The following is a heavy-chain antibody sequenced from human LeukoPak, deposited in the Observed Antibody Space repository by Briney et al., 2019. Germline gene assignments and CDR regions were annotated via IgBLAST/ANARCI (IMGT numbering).Heavy chain of an antibody. D-gene: IGHD3-9*01. V-gene: IGHV3-23*01. Sequence: GGSLRLSCVASGFTFSNYAMSWVRQAPGKGLEWVSAITGSGGITYYADSVKGRFTISRDNSKNTLYLQMNSLRAEDTAVYYCAKWGDYDALTGYYDPDYWGQGTLVTVSS. CDR1: GFTFSNYA. CDR3: AKWGDYDALTGYYDPDY. CDR2: ITGSGGIT. J-gene: IGHJ4*02.